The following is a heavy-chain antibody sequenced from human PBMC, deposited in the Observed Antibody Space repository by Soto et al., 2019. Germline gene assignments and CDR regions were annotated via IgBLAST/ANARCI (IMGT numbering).Heavy chain of an antibody. Sequence: QVQLQESGPGLVKPSETLSLTCTVSGGSVSSGSYYWSWIRQPPGKGLEWIGYIYYSGGTNYTPSLKSRVTISVDTSKNQFSLKLSSVTAADTAVYYCARGGMYYDSYYGMDVWGQGTTVTVSS. V-gene: IGHV4-61*01. J-gene: IGHJ6*02. CDR3: ARGGMYYDSYYGMDV. CDR1: GGSVSSGSYY. D-gene: IGHD3-3*01. CDR2: IYYSGGT.